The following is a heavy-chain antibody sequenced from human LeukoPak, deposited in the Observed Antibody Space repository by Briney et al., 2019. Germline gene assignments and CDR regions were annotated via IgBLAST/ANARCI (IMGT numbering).Heavy chain of an antibody. Sequence: GGSLRLSCAASGFTFSSYEMNWVRQAPGKGLEWVSSISGRSNYIFYADSVKGRFTISRDNAENSLYLLLNSLRVEDTAVYYCARGSTLGSCTSSSCHNWFDPWGQGTLVTVSS. CDR2: ISGRSNYI. V-gene: IGHV3-21*01. CDR3: ARGSTLGSCTSSSCHNWFDP. CDR1: GFTFSSYE. J-gene: IGHJ5*02. D-gene: IGHD2-2*01.